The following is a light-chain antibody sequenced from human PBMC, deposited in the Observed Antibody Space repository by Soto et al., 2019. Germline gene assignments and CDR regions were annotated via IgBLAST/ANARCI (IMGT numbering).Light chain of an antibody. CDR2: DAS. V-gene: IGKV3-11*01. Sequence: EIVLTQSPATLSLSPGERATLSCRASQSVSSYLAWYQQKPGQAPRLLIYDASNRATGIPPRFSGSGSGTDFSLTISSREHEDFAVYYCQQRSNCPPLTFGGGTKVEIK. J-gene: IGKJ4*01. CDR1: QSVSSY. CDR3: QQRSNCPPLT.